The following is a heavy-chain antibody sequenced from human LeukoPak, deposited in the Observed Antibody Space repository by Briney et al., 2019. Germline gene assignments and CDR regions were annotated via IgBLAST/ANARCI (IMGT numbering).Heavy chain of an antibody. Sequence: ASVKVSCKASGYTFTIYDINWVRQATGQGPEWMGWMNPNSGNTGYAQKFQGRGTMTRNTSISTAYMELSSLRSEDTAVYYCARSPQQGDYGDLLQPAAWGQGTLVTVSS. J-gene: IGHJ5*02. CDR1: GYTFTIYD. CDR2: MNPNSGNT. D-gene: IGHD4-17*01. CDR3: ARSPQQGDYGDLLQPAA. V-gene: IGHV1-8*01.